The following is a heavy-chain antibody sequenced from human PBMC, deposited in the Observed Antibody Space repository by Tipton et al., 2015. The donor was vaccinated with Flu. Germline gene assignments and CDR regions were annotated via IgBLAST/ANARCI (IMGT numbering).Heavy chain of an antibody. CDR3: AKEEGYCSSTSCQITYYYYGMDV. V-gene: IGHV3-30*02. CDR1: GFTFNSYG. Sequence: GSLRLSCAASGFTFNSYGMHWVRQAPGKGLEWVAFIRYDGSNKYYADSVKGRFTISRDNSKNTLYLQMNSLRAEDTAVYYCAKEEGYCSSTSCQITYYYYGMDVWGQGTTVTVSS. J-gene: IGHJ6*02. D-gene: IGHD2-2*01. CDR2: IRYDGSNK.